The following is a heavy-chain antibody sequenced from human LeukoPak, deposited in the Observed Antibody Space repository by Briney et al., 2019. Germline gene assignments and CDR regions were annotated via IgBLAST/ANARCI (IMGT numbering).Heavy chain of an antibody. CDR3: TAADVFDY. J-gene: IGHJ4*02. Sequence: GGSLRLSCTASGFTFGDYAMSWVRQAPGKGLEWVGFIRSKAYGGTTEYAASVKGRFTISRDDSKSIAYLQMNSLKTEDTAVYYCTAADVFDYWGQGTLVTVSS. CDR2: IRSKAYGGTT. CDR1: GFTFGDYA. V-gene: IGHV3-49*04. D-gene: IGHD6-13*01.